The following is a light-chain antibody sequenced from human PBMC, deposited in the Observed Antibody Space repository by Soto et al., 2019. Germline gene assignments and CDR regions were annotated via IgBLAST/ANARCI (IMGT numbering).Light chain of an antibody. CDR2: VNTDGSH. J-gene: IGLJ2*01. CDR3: QTWGNGTHLE. CDR1: SGHSSYA. V-gene: IGLV4-69*01. Sequence: QLVLTQSPSASASLGASVKITCTLSSGHSSYAIAWHQLQPGKGPRYLMKVNTDGSHDKGDGIPDRFSGSSFGAERYLTISRLQAEDEAEYYRQTWGNGTHLEFGGGTKVTVL.